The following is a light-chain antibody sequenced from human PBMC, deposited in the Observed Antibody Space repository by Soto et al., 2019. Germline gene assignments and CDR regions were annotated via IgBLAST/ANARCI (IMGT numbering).Light chain of an antibody. CDR1: QTISSW. Sequence: DIQMTQSPSTLSASVGDRVTITCRASQTISSWLAWYQQKPGKAPELLIYDASTLQSGVPSRFSGSVSGTEFTLIIRSLKPDDFATDYCQQYQSYWTFGQGTKVDIK. CDR2: DAS. J-gene: IGKJ1*01. V-gene: IGKV1-5*01. CDR3: QQYQSYWT.